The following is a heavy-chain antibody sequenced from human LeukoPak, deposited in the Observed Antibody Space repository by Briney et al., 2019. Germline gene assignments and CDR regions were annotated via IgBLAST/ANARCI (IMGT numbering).Heavy chain of an antibody. V-gene: IGHV3-73*01. CDR3: VSHDDVIDY. CDR1: GFIFSGSA. CDR2: IRSKTDTYAT. J-gene: IGHJ4*02. Sequence: PGGSLRLSCAASGFIFSGSAVHWVRQASGKGLEWVGHIRSKTDTYATAYGESVKGRFTIFRDDSKNTAYLQMNSLKTEDTAVYYCVSHDDVIDYWGQGTLVIVSS. D-gene: IGHD1-1*01.